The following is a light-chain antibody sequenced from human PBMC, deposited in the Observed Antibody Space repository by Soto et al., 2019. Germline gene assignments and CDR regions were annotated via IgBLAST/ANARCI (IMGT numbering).Light chain of an antibody. CDR2: GES. CDR1: QTVNNN. CDR3: QKYNNWLYT. V-gene: IGKV3-15*01. Sequence: DTVMTQSPVTLSLSPGESATLSCRASQTVNNNLAWYQQKTGQAPRILIYGESTRATGIPDRFSGSGSGTELNLTISRLQSEDFAVYYCQKYNNWLYTFGQGTRLEIK. J-gene: IGKJ5*01.